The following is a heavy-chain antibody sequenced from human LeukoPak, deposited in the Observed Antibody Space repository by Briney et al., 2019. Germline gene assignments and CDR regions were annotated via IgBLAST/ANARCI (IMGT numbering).Heavy chain of an antibody. CDR3: AREIPYCSSTSCYFDF. J-gene: IGHJ4*02. CDR2: IKQDGSEK. Sequence: GGSLRLSCAASGFRFGSYWMSWVRQAPGKGLEWVANIKQDGSEKYYVDSVKGRFTISRDNAKNSLYLQMNSLRAEDTAVYFSAREIPYCSSTSCYFDFWGQGTRVTVSS. D-gene: IGHD2-2*01. CDR1: GFRFGSYW. V-gene: IGHV3-7*01.